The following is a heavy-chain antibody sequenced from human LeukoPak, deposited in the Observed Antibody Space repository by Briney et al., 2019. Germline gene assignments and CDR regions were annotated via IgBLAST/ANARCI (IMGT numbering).Heavy chain of an antibody. D-gene: IGHD1-14*01. CDR2: IKQDGSEK. V-gene: IGHV3-7*04. Sequence: GRSLRLSCAASGYTFSNYWMSWVRQAPGKGLEWVANIKQDGSEKYYVDSVKGRFTISRDNAKNSLYLQMNSLRAEDTAQYYCARHNPLWGYWGQGTLVTVSS. J-gene: IGHJ4*02. CDR1: GYTFSNYW. CDR3: ARHNPLWGY.